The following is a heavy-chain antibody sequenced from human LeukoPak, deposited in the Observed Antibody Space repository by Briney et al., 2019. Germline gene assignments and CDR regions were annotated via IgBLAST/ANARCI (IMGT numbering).Heavy chain of an antibody. J-gene: IGHJ4*02. D-gene: IGHD3-22*01. CDR1: GFTFSSYA. CDR2: ISGSGGST. CDR3: AKVSNYDSSGYYQGGFDY. Sequence: GGSLRLSCAASGFTFSSYAMSWVRQAPGKGLEWVSAISGSGGSTYYADSVKGRFTISRDNSKNTLYLQMNSLRAEDTAVYYCAKVSNYDSSGYYQGGFDYWGQGTLVTVSS. V-gene: IGHV3-23*01.